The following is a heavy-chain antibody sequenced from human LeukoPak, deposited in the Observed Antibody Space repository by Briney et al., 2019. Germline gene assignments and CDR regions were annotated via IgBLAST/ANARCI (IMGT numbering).Heavy chain of an antibody. CDR2: IRHTGST. CDR3: ARHGGYYFDY. V-gene: IGHV4-34*01. J-gene: IGHJ4*02. CDR1: GGSFSGYY. Sequence: PSETLSLTCGVYGGSFSGYYWSWIRQPPGKGLEWIGQIRHTGSTAYNPSLRSRVTISGDTSKNQFSLKLSSMTAADTAVYYCARHGGYYFDYWGQGTLVTVSS. D-gene: IGHD3-16*01.